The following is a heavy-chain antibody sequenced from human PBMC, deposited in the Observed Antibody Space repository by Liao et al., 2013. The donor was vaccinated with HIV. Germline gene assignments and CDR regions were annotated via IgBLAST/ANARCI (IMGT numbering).Heavy chain of an antibody. D-gene: IGHD3-16*01. CDR2: IYYSGST. CDR1: GDSISTYY. Sequence: QVQLQESGPGLVKPSETLSLTCTVSGDSISTYYWTWIRQPPGKGLEYIGYIYYSGSTNYNPSLQSRVTISVDTSKSQFSLKLTSVTAADTALYYCASLPRGQLIHAYFHYWGQGTLVTVSS. V-gene: IGHV4-59*01. J-gene: IGHJ4*02. CDR3: ASLPRGQLIHAYFHY.